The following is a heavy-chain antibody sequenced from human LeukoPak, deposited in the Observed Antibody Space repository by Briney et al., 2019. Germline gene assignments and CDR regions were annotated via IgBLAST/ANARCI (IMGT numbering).Heavy chain of an antibody. CDR1: GFTFSNYV. D-gene: IGHD2-15*01. CDR2: ISGSGGST. J-gene: IGHJ5*02. Sequence: QTGGSLRLSCAASGFTFSNYVMSWVRQAPGKGREWVSAISGSGGSTYYADSVKGRFTISRDNSKNTLYLQMNSLRAEDTAVYYCASIVVVVAARFDPWGQGTLVTVSS. CDR3: ASIVVVVAARFDP. V-gene: IGHV3-23*01.